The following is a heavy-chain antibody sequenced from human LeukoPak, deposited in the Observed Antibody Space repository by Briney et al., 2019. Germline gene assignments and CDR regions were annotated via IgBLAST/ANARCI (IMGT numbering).Heavy chain of an antibody. J-gene: IGHJ4*02. CDR3: ARDGYDFWSDYPTTLDY. D-gene: IGHD3-3*01. Sequence: GGSLRLSCAVSGFNFSTYNMNWVRQAPGKGLEWVSYISTSSRTIYCADSVKGRFTISRDNAKNSLYLQMNSLRAEDTAVYYCARDGYDFWSDYPTTLDYWGQGTLVTVSS. CDR1: GFNFSTYN. V-gene: IGHV3-48*01. CDR2: ISTSSRTI.